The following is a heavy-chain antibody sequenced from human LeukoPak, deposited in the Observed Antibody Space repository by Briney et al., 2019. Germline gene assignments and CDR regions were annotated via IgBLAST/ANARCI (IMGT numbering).Heavy chain of an antibody. CDR2: ISSSSSYI. D-gene: IGHD1-26*01. Sequence: GGSLTLSCAASGFTFSYHWMNWVRQAPGKGLEWVSSISSSSSYIYYADSVKGRFTISRDNAKNSLYLQMNSLRAEDTAVYYCASEWELLSFDYWGQGTLVTVSS. CDR3: ASEWELLSFDY. CDR1: GFTFSYHW. V-gene: IGHV3-21*01. J-gene: IGHJ4*02.